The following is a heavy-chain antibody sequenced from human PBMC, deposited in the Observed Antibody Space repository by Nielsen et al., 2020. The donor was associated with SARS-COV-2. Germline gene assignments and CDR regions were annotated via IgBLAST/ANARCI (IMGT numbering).Heavy chain of an antibody. CDR1: GFTFSDYY. CDR2: IKKDGVEK. J-gene: IGHJ3*02. V-gene: IGHV3-7*01. CDR3: ARESHYGDYGGAFDI. D-gene: IGHD4-17*01. Sequence: GESLKISCAASGFTFSDYYMSWVRQAPGKGLEWVANIKKDGVEKYYADSVKGRFTISRDNSKNTLYLQMNSLRAEDTAVYYCARESHYGDYGGAFDIWGQGTMVTVSS.